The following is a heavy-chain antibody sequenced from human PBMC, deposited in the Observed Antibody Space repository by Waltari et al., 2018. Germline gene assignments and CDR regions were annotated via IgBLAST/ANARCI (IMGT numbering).Heavy chain of an antibody. D-gene: IGHD3-22*01. CDR1: GGSISSYY. J-gene: IGHJ4*02. V-gene: IGHV4-59*01. CDR2: IYYSGST. CDR3: ARVEGNYYDSSGYYDY. Sequence: QVQLQESGPGLVKPSETLSLTCTVSGGSISSYYWSWIRQPPGKGLEWIGYIYYSGSTNYNPSLKSRGTISVDTSKNQFSLKLSSVTAADTAVYYCARVEGNYYDSSGYYDYWGQGTLVTVSS.